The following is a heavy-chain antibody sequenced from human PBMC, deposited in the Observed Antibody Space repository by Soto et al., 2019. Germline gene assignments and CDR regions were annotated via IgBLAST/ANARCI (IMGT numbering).Heavy chain of an antibody. V-gene: IGHV4-34*01. J-gene: IGHJ5*02. D-gene: IGHD6-13*01. Sequence: SETLSLTCAVYGGSFSGYYWSWIRQPPGKGLEWIGEINHSGSTNYNPSLKSRVTISVDTSKNQFSLKLSSVTAADTAVYYCGRGRGSIAAAGTADNWFDPWGQGTLVTVSS. CDR2: INHSGST. CDR3: GRGRGSIAAAGTADNWFDP. CDR1: GGSFSGYY.